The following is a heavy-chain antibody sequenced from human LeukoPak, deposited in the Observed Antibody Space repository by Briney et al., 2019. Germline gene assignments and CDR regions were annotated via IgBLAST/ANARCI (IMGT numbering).Heavy chain of an antibody. CDR2: IIPIFGTA. J-gene: IGHJ4*02. Sequence: SVKVSCKASGYTFTSYYMHWVRQAPGQGLEWMGGIIPIFGTANYAQKFQGRVTITADESTSTAYMELSSLRSEDTAVYYCARAGIAAAGTLDYWGQGTLVTVSS. CDR3: ARAGIAAAGTLDY. V-gene: IGHV1-69*13. CDR1: GYTFTSYY. D-gene: IGHD6-13*01.